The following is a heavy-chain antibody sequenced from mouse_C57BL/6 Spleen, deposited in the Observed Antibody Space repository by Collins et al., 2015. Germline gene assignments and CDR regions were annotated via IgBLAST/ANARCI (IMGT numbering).Heavy chain of an antibody. CDR2: IRSKSNNYAT. J-gene: IGHJ3*01. V-gene: IGHV10S3*01. D-gene: IGHD2-10*01. CDR1: GFTFNTNA. CDR3: VRSYYGNYAFAY. Sequence: EVQLVETGGGLVQPKGSLKPSCAASGFTFNTNAMNWVRQAPGKGLEWVARIRSKSNNYATYYADSVKDRFTISRDDSQSMLYLQMNNLKTEDTAMYYCVRSYYGNYAFAYWGQGTLVTVSA.